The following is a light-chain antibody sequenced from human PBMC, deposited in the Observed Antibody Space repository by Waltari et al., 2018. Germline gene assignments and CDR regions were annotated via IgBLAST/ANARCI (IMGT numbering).Light chain of an antibody. J-gene: IGLJ3*02. CDR3: SSYTSSSTWV. CDR2: EVS. CDR1: SSDVGGYNY. Sequence: QSALTQPASVSGSPGQSITISCPGTSSDVGGYNYVSWYQHHPGKAPKLMIYEVSNRPSGVSNRFSGSKSGNTASLTISGLQAEDEADYYCSSYTSSSTWVFGGGTKLTVL. V-gene: IGLV2-14*01.